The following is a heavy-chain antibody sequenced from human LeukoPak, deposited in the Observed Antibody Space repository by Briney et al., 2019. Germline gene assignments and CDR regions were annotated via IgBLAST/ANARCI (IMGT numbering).Heavy chain of an antibody. CDR2: IRYDGSNK. CDR3: ARDRYCSGGSCYSRLDY. CDR1: GFTFSSYG. D-gene: IGHD2-15*01. V-gene: IGHV3-30*02. J-gene: IGHJ4*02. Sequence: PGGSLRLSCAASGFTFSSYGMHWVRQAPGKGLEWVAFIRYDGSNKYYADSVKGRFTISRDNSKNTLYLQMNSLRAEDTAVYYCARDRYCSGGSCYSRLDYWGQGTLVTVSS.